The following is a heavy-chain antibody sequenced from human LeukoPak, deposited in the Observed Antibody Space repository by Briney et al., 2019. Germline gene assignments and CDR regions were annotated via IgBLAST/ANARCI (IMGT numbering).Heavy chain of an antibody. D-gene: IGHD6-6*01. CDR3: ARDTDPLEYSSSSFIY. Sequence: GGSLRLSCAASGFTFNSYWMHWVRQAPGKGLVWVSRINSDGGTTNYADSVKGRFTISRDNAKNSLYLQMNSLRAEDTAVYYCARDTDPLEYSSSSFIYWGQGTLVTVSS. CDR1: GFTFNSYW. V-gene: IGHV3-74*01. J-gene: IGHJ4*02. CDR2: INSDGGTT.